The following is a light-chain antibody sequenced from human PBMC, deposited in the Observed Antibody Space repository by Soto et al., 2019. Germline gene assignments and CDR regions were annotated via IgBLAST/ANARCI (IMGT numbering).Light chain of an antibody. CDR2: EVS. CDR1: SSDVGGYNY. CDR3: SDDTSRSTHVV. V-gene: IGLV2-14*01. J-gene: IGLJ2*01. Sequence: QSALTQPASVAGSPGQAITISCTGTSSDVGGYNYVSWYQQHPGKAPKLMIYEVSNRPSGVSNRFSGAKSGNTASLTIAGLQAEDEADYYCSDDTSRSTHVVFGGGTTLTVL.